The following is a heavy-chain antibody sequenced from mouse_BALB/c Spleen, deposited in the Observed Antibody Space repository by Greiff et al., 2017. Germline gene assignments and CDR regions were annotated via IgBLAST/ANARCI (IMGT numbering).Heavy chain of an antibody. Sequence: DVMLVESGGGLVKPGGSLKLSCAASGFTFSSYAMSWVRQSPEKRLEWVAEISSGGSYTYYPDTVTGRFTISRDNAKNTLYLEMSSLRSEDTAMYYCARGDGYYRYFDVWGAGTTVTVSS. J-gene: IGHJ1*01. V-gene: IGHV5-9-4*01. CDR3: ARGDGYYRYFDV. CDR2: ISSGGSYT. CDR1: GFTFSSYA. D-gene: IGHD2-3*01.